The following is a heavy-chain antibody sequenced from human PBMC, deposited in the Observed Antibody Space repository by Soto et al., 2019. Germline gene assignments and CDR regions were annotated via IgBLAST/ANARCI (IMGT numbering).Heavy chain of an antibody. D-gene: IGHD2-21*02. Sequence: EVQLLESGGGLVQPGGSLRLSCAASVFTFSSYAMSWVRQAPGKGLEWVSAISGSGGSTYYADSVKGRFTISRDNSKNTLYLQMNSLRAEDTAVYYCAKDSVVVTAIDMASWGQGTLVTVSS. CDR1: VFTFSSYA. CDR2: ISGSGGST. J-gene: IGHJ5*02. V-gene: IGHV3-23*01. CDR3: AKDSVVVTAIDMAS.